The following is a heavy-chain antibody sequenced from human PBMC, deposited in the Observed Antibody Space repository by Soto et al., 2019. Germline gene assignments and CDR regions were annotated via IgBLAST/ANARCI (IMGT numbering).Heavy chain of an antibody. CDR1: GDSVSSNSAA. V-gene: IGHV6-1*01. J-gene: IGHJ6*02. CDR3: ARGSAGSGSYPHRPYYYYYGMDV. CDR2: TYYRSKWYN. D-gene: IGHD1-26*01. Sequence: KQSQTLSLTCAISGDSVSSNSAAWNWIRQSPSRGLEWLGRTYYRSKWYNDYAVSVKSRITINPDTSKNQFSLQLNSVTPEDTAVYYCARGSAGSGSYPHRPYYYYYGMDVWGQGTTVTVSS.